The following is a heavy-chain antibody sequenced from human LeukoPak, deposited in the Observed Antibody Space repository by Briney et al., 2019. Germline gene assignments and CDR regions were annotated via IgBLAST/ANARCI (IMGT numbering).Heavy chain of an antibody. Sequence: GGSLRLSCAASGFSFSSYWMSWVRQAPGKGLEWVALIKQDGSERSYVDSVKGRFTISRDNSRNSLYLQMDILRAEDTAVYYCATDNVYCSRTSCYQTFDYWGQGTLVTVSS. J-gene: IGHJ4*02. CDR1: GFSFSSYW. CDR3: ATDNVYCSRTSCYQTFDY. D-gene: IGHD2-2*01. CDR2: IKQDGSER. V-gene: IGHV3-7*01.